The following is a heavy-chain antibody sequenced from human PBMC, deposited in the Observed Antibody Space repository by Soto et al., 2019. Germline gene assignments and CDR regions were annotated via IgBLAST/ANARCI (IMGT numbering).Heavy chain of an antibody. J-gene: IGHJ4*02. Sequence: GGSLRLSCAASGFAFDSYWMHWVRQVPGERPVWVSRIDDDGTTTSYADFVKGRFTSSRDNAKNTLYLQMNNLRAEDTAVYYCTRGPRPSSAGTGDYWGQGTQVTVSS. CDR2: IDDDGTTT. V-gene: IGHV3-74*01. CDR1: GFAFDSYW. D-gene: IGHD3-10*01. CDR3: TRGPRPSSAGTGDY.